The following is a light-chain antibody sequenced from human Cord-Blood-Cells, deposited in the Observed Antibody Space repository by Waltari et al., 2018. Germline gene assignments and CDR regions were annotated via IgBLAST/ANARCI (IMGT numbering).Light chain of an antibody. J-gene: IGLJ2*01. CDR3: SSYTSSSTVV. V-gene: IGLV2-14*01. CDR1: SSDDGGYNY. Sequence: QSALTQPASVSGSPGQSITTSCTGTSSDDGGYNYVPWYQQHPGKAPKLMIYDVSNRPSGVSNRFSGSKSGNTASLTISGLQAEDEADYYCSSYTSSSTVVFGGGTKLTVL. CDR2: DVS.